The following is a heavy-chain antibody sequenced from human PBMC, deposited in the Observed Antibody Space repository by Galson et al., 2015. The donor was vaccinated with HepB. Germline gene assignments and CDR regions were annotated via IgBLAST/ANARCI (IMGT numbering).Heavy chain of an antibody. CDR1: GFTFSSYG. CDR2: ISYDGSNK. Sequence: SLRLSCAASGFTFSSYGMHWVRQAPGKGLEWVAVISYDGSNKYYADSVKGRFTISRDNSKNTLYLQTNSLRAEDTAVYYCAKHYDYIWGSYRYNYFDYWGQGTLVTVSS. J-gene: IGHJ4*02. D-gene: IGHD3-16*02. V-gene: IGHV3-30*18. CDR3: AKHYDYIWGSYRYNYFDY.